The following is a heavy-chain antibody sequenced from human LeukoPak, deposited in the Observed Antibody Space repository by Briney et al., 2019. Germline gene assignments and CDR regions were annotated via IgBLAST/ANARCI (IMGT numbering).Heavy chain of an antibody. CDR2: IQFDESSK. Sequence: GGSLRLSCAASRFTFSRYWMHWVRQAPGKGLEWVAFIQFDESSKNYADSVKGRFTISRDNSKNTVYLQVNSLRAEDTAVYYCAKEDGTVVVSTFGDWGQGTLVTVSS. V-gene: IGHV3-30*02. CDR1: RFTFSRYW. D-gene: IGHD3-22*01. CDR3: AKEDGTVVVSTFGD. J-gene: IGHJ4*02.